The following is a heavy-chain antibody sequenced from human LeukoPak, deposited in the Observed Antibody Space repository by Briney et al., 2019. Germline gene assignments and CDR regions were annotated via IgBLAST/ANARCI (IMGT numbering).Heavy chain of an antibody. V-gene: IGHV1-18*01. CDR2: INTYSGDT. Sequence: GASVKVSCKTSGYTFNSFGIIWVRQAPGQGLEWLGWINTYSGDTDFAQKLQGRVTLTTDTSTSTAYMHLMSLKSDDTAVYYCAREDHGSGLDWGQGTLVTVSS. J-gene: IGHJ4*02. D-gene: IGHD3-10*01. CDR1: GYTFNSFG. CDR3: AREDHGSGLD.